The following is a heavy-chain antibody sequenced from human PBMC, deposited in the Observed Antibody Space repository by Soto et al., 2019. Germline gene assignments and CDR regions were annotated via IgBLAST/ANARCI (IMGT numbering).Heavy chain of an antibody. J-gene: IGHJ4*02. CDR3: ARERNYDSSGYPMPFDY. CDR1: GGTFSSYA. Sequence: QVQLVQSGAEVKKPGSSVKVSCKASGGTFSSYAISWVRQAPGQGLEWMGGIIPIFGTANYAQKFQGRVTSTEDESTSTAYMELSSLRSEDTAVYYCARERNYDSSGYPMPFDYWGQGTLVTVSS. D-gene: IGHD3-22*01. V-gene: IGHV1-69*12. CDR2: IIPIFGTA.